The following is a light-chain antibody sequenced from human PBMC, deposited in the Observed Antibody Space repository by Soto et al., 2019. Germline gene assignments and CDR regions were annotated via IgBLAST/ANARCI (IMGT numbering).Light chain of an antibody. Sequence: DIKMTQSPSTLSASVGDRVTITGRAGQSISKYLNWYQQKPGKAPKVLIYAASSLQGGVPSRFSGSGSGTDFTLSINSLQPEDSATYYCQQSYSTPYTFGPGTRVDIK. CDR1: QSISKY. J-gene: IGKJ3*01. CDR2: AAS. CDR3: QQSYSTPYT. V-gene: IGKV1-39*01.